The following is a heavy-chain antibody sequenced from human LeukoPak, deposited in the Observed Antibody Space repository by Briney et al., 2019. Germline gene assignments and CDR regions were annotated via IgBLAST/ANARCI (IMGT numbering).Heavy chain of an antibody. CDR1: GFTFSSYW. J-gene: IGHJ4*02. CDR3: ARDLIGGGAFFDY. D-gene: IGHD1-26*01. CDR2: IKQDGSEK. Sequence: GGSLRLSCAASGFTFSSYWMSWVRQAPGKGLEWVANIKQDGSEKYYADSVKGRFTISRDNAKNSLYLQMNSLRAEDTAVYYCARDLIGGGAFFDYWGQGTLVTVSS. V-gene: IGHV3-7*01.